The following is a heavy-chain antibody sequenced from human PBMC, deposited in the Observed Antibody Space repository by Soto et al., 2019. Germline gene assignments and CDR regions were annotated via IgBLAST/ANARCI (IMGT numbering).Heavy chain of an antibody. CDR2: IRSKANSYAT. D-gene: IGHD2-15*01. V-gene: IGHV3-73*02. J-gene: IGHJ4*02. Sequence: EVQLVESGGGLVQPGGSLKLSCAASGFTFSGSAMHWVRQASGKGLEWVGRIRSKANSYATAYAASVKGRFTISRDDSKNTAYLQMNSLKTEDTAVYYCPTRDLVYCSGGSCCVVDFDYWGQGTLVTVSS. CDR1: GFTFSGSA. CDR3: PTRDLVYCSGGSCCVVDFDY.